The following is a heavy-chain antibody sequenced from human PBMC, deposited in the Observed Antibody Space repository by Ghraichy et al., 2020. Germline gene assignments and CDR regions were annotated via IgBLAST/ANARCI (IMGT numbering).Heavy chain of an antibody. CDR3: ATNVAVAGY. D-gene: IGHD6-13*01. Sequence: GGSLRLSCAASGFIFSTYTMNWVRQAPGKGLEWVSSISSSSAYIYYADSVKGRFTISRDSAKNSLYLQMNSLRAEDTAVYYCATNVAVAGYWGQGTLVTVSS. V-gene: IGHV3-21*01. CDR1: GFIFSTYT. CDR2: ISSSSAYI. J-gene: IGHJ4*02.